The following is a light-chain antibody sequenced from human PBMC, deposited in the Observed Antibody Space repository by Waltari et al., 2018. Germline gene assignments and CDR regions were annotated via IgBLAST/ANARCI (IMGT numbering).Light chain of an antibody. Sequence: DIQMTQSPSSLSASVGDRVTITCRARQSISSYLNWYQQKPGKAPKLLNYAASSLQSGFPSRFSGSGSGTDFTLTSSSLQPEDFATYDCQQSDSTPPETLTFGGGTKVEIK. CDR3: QQSDSTPPETLT. CDR2: AAS. J-gene: IGKJ4*01. CDR1: QSISSY. V-gene: IGKV1-39*01.